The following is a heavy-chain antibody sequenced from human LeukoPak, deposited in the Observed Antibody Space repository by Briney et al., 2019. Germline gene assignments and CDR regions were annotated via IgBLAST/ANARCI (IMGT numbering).Heavy chain of an antibody. CDR2: ISAYNGNT. CDR1: GYTFTSYA. Sequence: ASVKVSCKASGYTFTSYAMNWVRRAPGQGLEWMGWISAYNGNTNYAQKLQGRVTMTTDTSTSTAYMELRSLRSDDTAVYYCAREWSTGWFDPWGQGTLVTVSS. D-gene: IGHD5/OR15-5a*01. V-gene: IGHV1-18*01. J-gene: IGHJ5*02. CDR3: AREWSTGWFDP.